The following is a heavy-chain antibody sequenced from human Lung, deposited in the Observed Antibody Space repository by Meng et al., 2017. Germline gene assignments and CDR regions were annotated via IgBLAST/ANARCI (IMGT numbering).Heavy chain of an antibody. J-gene: IGHJ4*02. D-gene: IGHD6-19*01. Sequence: QVQLQQWGAGLLKPSETLSLPCAVYGGSFSGYYWSWIRQPPGKGLEWIREIIDSGSTNYNPSLKSRVTISVDTSKNQFSLRVTSVTAADRAVYYCVRRTYSSGWYFDYWGQGTLVTVSS. CDR3: VRRTYSSGWYFDY. V-gene: IGHV4-34*02. CDR1: GGSFSGYY. CDR2: IIDSGST.